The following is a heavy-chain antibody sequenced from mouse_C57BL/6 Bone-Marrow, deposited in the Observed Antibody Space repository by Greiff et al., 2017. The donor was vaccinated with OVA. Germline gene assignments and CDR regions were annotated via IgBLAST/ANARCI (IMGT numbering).Heavy chain of an antibody. CDR3: ARYRRMVFAY. J-gene: IGHJ3*01. CDR1: GFTFTDYY. CDR2: IRNKANGYTT. Sequence: DVQLVESGGGLVQPGGSLSLSCAASGFTFTDYYMSWVRQPPGKALAWLGFIRNKANGYTTEYSASVKGRFTISRDNSQSILYLQMNALRAEDSATYYCARYRRMVFAYWGQGTLVTVSA. D-gene: IGHD2-2*01. V-gene: IGHV7-3*01.